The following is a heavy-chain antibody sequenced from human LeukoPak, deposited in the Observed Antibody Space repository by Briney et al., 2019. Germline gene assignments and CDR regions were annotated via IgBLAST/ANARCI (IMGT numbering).Heavy chain of an antibody. CDR2: IIPILDLA. CDR1: GGTFSSYA. CDR3: ARGGYSYGRTSPHFDY. J-gene: IGHJ4*02. D-gene: IGHD5-18*01. Sequence: ASVKVSCKASGGTFSSYAISWVRQAPGQGLEWMGRIIPILDLANYAQKFQGRVTISADKSTSTAYMELSSLRSEDTAVYYCARGGYSYGRTSPHFDYWGQGTLVTVSS. V-gene: IGHV1-69*04.